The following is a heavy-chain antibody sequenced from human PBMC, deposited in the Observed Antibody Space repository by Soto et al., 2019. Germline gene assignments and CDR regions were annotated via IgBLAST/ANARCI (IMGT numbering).Heavy chain of an antibody. D-gene: IGHD2-2*01. V-gene: IGHV4-31*03. CDR3: ARQIVVVPAATRGWFDP. J-gene: IGHJ5*02. Sequence: ASDTLSLTCTVSGGSISRGGYXWSWIRQHPGKGLEWIGYIYYSGSTYYNPSLKSRVTISVDTSKNQFSLKLSSVTAADTAVYYCARQIVVVPAATRGWFDPWGQGPLVTV. CDR2: IYYSGST. CDR1: GGSISRGGYX.